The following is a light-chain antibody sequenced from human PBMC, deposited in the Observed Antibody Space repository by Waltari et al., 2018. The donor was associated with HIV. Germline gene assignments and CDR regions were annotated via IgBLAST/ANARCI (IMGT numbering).Light chain of an antibody. CDR1: QSVSSSY. Sequence: EIVLTQSPGTLSLSPGERATLSCRASQSVSSSYLAWYQQKPGQAPRLLIYAASSRATGVPDRFSRSASGADFTVTISRLEPEDFAVYYCQHFGTSPPRYTFGQGTKLELK. CDR2: AAS. V-gene: IGKV3-20*01. J-gene: IGKJ2*01. CDR3: QHFGTSPPRYT.